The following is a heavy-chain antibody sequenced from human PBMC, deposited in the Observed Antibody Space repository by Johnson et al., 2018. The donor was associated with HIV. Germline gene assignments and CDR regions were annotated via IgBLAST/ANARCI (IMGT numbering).Heavy chain of an antibody. Sequence: VQLAESGGGLVQPGGSLRLSCAASGFTFSSYWMHWVRQAPGKGLVWVSRINSDESSTTYADSVKGRFTISRDNAKNTLCLQLNSLRAEDTAVYYCATAYCGGGTCPLWSAFDIWGQGTKVTVSS. V-gene: IGHV3-74*01. J-gene: IGHJ3*02. D-gene: IGHD2-15*01. CDR3: ATAYCGGGTCPLWSAFDI. CDR1: GFTFSSYW. CDR2: INSDESST.